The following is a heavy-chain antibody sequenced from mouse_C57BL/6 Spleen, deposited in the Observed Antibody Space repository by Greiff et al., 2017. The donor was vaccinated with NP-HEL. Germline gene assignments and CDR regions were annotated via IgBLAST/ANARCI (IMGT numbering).Heavy chain of an antibody. J-gene: IGHJ4*01. CDR1: GFNIKDYY. Sequence: LVESGAELVKPGASVKLSCTASGFNIKDYYMHWVKQRTEQGLEWIGRIDPEDGETKYAPKFQGKATITADTSSNTAYLQLSSLTSEDTAVYYCARGSGNYVRYYAMDYWGQGTSVTVSS. CDR2: IDPEDGET. CDR3: ARGSGNYVRYYAMDY. D-gene: IGHD2-1*01. V-gene: IGHV14-2*01.